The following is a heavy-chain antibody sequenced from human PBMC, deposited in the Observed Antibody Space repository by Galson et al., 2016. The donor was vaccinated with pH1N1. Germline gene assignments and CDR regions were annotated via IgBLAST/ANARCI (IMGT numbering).Heavy chain of an antibody. Sequence: SLRLSCAASGFTFDDYAMHWVRRAPGKGLEWVSGISWNSGSIGYADSVKGRFTISRDNAKNSLYLQMNSLRAEDTALYYCAKDTGFLHNYFDYWGQGTLVTVSS. CDR3: AKDTGFLHNYFDY. V-gene: IGHV3-9*01. J-gene: IGHJ4*02. CDR1: GFTFDDYA. CDR2: ISWNSGSI. D-gene: IGHD3-3*01.